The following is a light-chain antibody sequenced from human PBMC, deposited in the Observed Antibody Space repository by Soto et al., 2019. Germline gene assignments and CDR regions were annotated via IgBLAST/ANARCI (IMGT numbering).Light chain of an antibody. J-gene: IGKJ1*01. CDR2: GAS. CDR3: QQYRT. V-gene: IGKV3-20*01. CDR1: QSVSSSS. Sequence: EIVLTQSPGTLSLSTGERATLSCRASQSVSSSSLAWYQQKPGQAPRLLIYGASSRATGIPDRFSGSGSGTDFTLTISRLEPEDFAVYYCQQYRTFGQGTKVEIK.